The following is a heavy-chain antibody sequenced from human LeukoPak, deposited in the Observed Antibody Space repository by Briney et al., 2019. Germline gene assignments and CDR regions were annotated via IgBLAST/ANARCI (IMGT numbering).Heavy chain of an antibody. CDR2: ISTDGSST. Sequence: GGSLRLSCAASGFTFSSYWMHWVRQPPGKGLVWVSRISTDGSSTTYADSVKGRFTVSGDSAKNTLYLQMNSLRAEDTAVYYCAREYSSSSGRVFDCWGQGTLVTVSS. CDR1: GFTFSSYW. J-gene: IGHJ4*02. CDR3: AREYSSSSGRVFDC. D-gene: IGHD6-6*01. V-gene: IGHV3-74*01.